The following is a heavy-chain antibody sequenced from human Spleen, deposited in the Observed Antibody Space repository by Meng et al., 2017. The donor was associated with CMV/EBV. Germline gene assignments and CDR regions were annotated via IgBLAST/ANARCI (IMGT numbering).Heavy chain of an antibody. CDR2: ISSSSSYI. V-gene: IGHV3-21*01. CDR1: GFTFSSYA. J-gene: IGHJ4*02. CDR3: ARINSEYSSSPPYFDY. D-gene: IGHD6-6*01. Sequence: GESLKISCAASGFTFSSYAMSWVRQAPGKGLEWVSSISSSSSYIYYADSVKGRFTISRDNAKNSLYLQMNSLRAEDTAVYYCARINSEYSSSPPYFDYWGQGTLVTVSS.